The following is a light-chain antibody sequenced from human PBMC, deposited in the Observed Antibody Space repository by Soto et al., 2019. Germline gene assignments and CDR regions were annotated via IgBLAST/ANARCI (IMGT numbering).Light chain of an antibody. V-gene: IGLV1-44*01. CDR1: SSNIGSNS. CDR3: AAWDDSLNGGVE. Sequence: QSVLTQPPSASGTPGQRLTISCSGSSSNIGSNSVNWYQQLPGTAPKLLIYRNNQRPSGVPDRFSGSKSGTSASLAISDLQSEDEAEYYCAAWDDSLNGGVEFGGGTKVTVL. J-gene: IGLJ2*01. CDR2: RNN.